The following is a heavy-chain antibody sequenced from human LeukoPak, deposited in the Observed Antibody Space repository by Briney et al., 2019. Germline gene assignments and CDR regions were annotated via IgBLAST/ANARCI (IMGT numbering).Heavy chain of an antibody. Sequence: GESLKISCKGSGYTFTNYWIGWVRQMAGKGLEWMGIIYPDDSDSRYSPSFQGRVTISADKSITTAYLQWSSLKASDTAMYYCARRGGSSWYYFDYWGQGTLVTVSS. CDR1: GYTFTNYW. V-gene: IGHV5-51*01. CDR2: IYPDDSDS. J-gene: IGHJ4*02. D-gene: IGHD6-13*01. CDR3: ARRGGSSWYYFDY.